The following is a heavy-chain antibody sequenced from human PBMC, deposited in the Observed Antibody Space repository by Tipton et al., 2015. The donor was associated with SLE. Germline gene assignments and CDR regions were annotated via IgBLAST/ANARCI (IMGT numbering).Heavy chain of an antibody. CDR2: IYYSGST. Sequence: TLSLTCTVSGGSISSSSYYWGWIRQPPGKGLEWIGSIYYSGSTYYNPSLKSRVTISVDTSKNQFSLKLSSVTAADTAVYYCARHSSRGDYWGQGTLVTVSS. D-gene: IGHD6-13*01. CDR3: ARHSSRGDY. J-gene: IGHJ4*02. V-gene: IGHV4-39*01. CDR1: GGSISSSSYY.